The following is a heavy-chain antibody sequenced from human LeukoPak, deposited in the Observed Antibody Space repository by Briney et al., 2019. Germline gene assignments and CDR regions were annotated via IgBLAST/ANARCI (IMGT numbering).Heavy chain of an antibody. D-gene: IGHD6-13*01. V-gene: IGHV3-21*01. CDR1: GFTFSSYS. J-gene: IGHJ4*02. CDR3: ARDPSGRIAAAEGDY. Sequence: GGSLRLSCAASGFTFSSYSMNWVRQAPGKGLEWVSSISSSSSYIYYADSVKGRFTIPRDNAKNSLYLQMNSLRAEDTAVCYCARDPSGRIAAAEGDYWGQGTLVTVSS. CDR2: ISSSSSYI.